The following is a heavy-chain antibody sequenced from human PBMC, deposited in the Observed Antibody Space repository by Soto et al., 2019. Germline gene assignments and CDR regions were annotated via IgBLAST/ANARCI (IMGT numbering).Heavy chain of an antibody. V-gene: IGHV4-39*01. CDR3: ARHIDDSSGYYYLFDY. J-gene: IGHJ4*02. CDR1: GGSISSSSYY. D-gene: IGHD3-22*01. Sequence: ETLSLTCTVSGGSISSSSYYWGWIRQPPGKGLEWIGSIYYSGSTYYNPSLKSRVTISVDTSKNQFSLKLSSVTAADTAVYYCARHIDDSSGYYYLFDYWGQGTLVTVSS. CDR2: IYYSGST.